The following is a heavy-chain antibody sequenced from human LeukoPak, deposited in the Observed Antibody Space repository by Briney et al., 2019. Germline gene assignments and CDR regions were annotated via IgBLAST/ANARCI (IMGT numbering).Heavy chain of an antibody. CDR1: GYTFTSYY. V-gene: IGHV1-46*01. CDR3: ARDKSSLDFWSGYYIDY. Sequence: ASVKVSCMASGYTFTSYYMHWVRQAPGQGLEWMGIINPSGGSTSYAQKFQGRVTMTRDTSTSTVYMELSSLRSEDTAVYYCARDKSSLDFWSGYYIDYWGQGTLVTVSS. D-gene: IGHD3-3*01. CDR2: INPSGGST. J-gene: IGHJ4*02.